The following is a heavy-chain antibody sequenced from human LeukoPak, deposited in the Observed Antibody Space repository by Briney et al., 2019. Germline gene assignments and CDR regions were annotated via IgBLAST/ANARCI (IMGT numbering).Heavy chain of an antibody. J-gene: IGHJ4*02. CDR1: GFTFDDYA. D-gene: IGHD6-13*01. CDR3: AKDFLLGYSSSWYYFDY. CDR2: ISWNSGSI. Sequence: PGGSLRLSCAASGFTFDDYAMHWVRQAPGKGLEWVSGISWNSGSIGYADSVKGRFTISRDNAKNSLYLQMNSLRAEDTALYYCAKDFLLGYSSSWYYFDYWGQGTLVTVSS. V-gene: IGHV3-9*01.